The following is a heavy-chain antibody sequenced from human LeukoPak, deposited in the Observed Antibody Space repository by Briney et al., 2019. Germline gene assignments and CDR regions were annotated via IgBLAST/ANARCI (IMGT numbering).Heavy chain of an antibody. CDR2: IYYSGST. Sequence: PSETLSLTCTVSGGSISSYYWSWIRQPPGKGLEWIGYIYYSGSTNYNPSVKSRVTISVDTSKNQFSLKLSSVTAADTAVYYCARFSPYYYSGMDVWGQGTTVTVSS. CDR1: GGSISSYY. J-gene: IGHJ6*02. D-gene: IGHD2/OR15-2a*01. CDR3: ARFSPYYYSGMDV. V-gene: IGHV4-59*01.